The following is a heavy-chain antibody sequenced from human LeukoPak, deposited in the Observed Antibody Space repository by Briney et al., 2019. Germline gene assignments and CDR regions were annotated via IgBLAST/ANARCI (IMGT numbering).Heavy chain of an antibody. Sequence: GGSLRLPCAASGFTFSTYWMSWVRQAPGKGLEWVANIKQDGSEKYYVDSVKGRFTISRDNAKNSLYLQMNTLRPEDTAVYYCASERQNKDFWSGGDYWGQGTLVTVSS. J-gene: IGHJ4*02. V-gene: IGHV3-7*01. CDR1: GFTFSTYW. CDR2: IKQDGSEK. CDR3: ASERQNKDFWSGGDY. D-gene: IGHD3-3*01.